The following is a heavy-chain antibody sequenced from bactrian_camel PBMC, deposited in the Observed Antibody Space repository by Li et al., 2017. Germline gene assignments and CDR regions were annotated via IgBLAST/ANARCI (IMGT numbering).Heavy chain of an antibody. CDR2: IDSSGRT. D-gene: IGHD2*01. V-gene: IGHV3S53*01. Sequence: HVQLVESGGGSVQAGGSLRISCQASGRVYNNYVFGWFRQGPGKEREGVATIDSSGRTIYSDSVKGRFTISQDNAKNMVYLQVNSVKAEDTAMYYCAAGWSFGVGTLLRRHYNYWGQGIQVTVS. CDR1: GRVYNNYV. J-gene: IGHJ4*01. CDR3: AAGWSFGVGTLLRRHYNY.